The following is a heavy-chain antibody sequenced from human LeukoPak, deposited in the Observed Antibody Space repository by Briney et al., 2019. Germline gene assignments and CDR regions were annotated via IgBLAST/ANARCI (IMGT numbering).Heavy chain of an antibody. CDR1: GYTFTSYD. V-gene: IGHV1-8*01. J-gene: IGHJ5*02. CDR3: ARARSLIAAAAFDP. D-gene: IGHD6-13*01. Sequence: GASVKVSCKASGYTFTSYDINWVRQATGQGLEWMGWMNPNSGNTGYAQKFQGRVTMTRNTSISTAYMELSSLRSEDTAVYYCARARSLIAAAAFDPWGQGTLVTVSS. CDR2: MNPNSGNT.